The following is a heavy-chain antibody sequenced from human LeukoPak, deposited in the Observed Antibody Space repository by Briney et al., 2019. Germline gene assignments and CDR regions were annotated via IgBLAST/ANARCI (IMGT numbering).Heavy chain of an antibody. CDR3: TTTMIVVVITSY. V-gene: IGHV3-15*01. CDR2: IKSKTDGGTT. CDR1: GFTFSNAW. Sequence: GGSLRLSCAASGFTFSNAWMSWVRQAPGKGLEWVGRIKSKTDGGTTDYAAPVKGRFAISRDDSKNTLYLQMNSLKTEDTAVYYCTTTMIVVVITSYWGQGTLVTVSS. D-gene: IGHD3-22*01. J-gene: IGHJ4*02.